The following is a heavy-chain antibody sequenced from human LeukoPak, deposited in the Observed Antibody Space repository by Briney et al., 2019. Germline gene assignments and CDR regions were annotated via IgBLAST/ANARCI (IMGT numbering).Heavy chain of an antibody. CDR1: GFTFSSYA. CDR3: AQDYHKLGIGSYFDY. CDR2: ISGSGGST. D-gene: IGHD7-27*01. V-gene: IGHV3-23*01. J-gene: IGHJ4*02. Sequence: PGGSLRLSCAASGFTFSSYAMSWVRQAPGKGLEWVSAISGSGGSTYYADSVKGRFTISRDNSKNTLYLQMNSLRAEDTAVYYCAQDYHKLGIGSYFDYWGQGTLVTVSS.